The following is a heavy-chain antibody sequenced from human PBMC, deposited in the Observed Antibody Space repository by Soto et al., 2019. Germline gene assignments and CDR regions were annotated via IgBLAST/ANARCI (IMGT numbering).Heavy chain of an antibody. D-gene: IGHD4-17*01. J-gene: IGHJ5*02. Sequence: ASLNVSFKASGYTFTIYCMHLVLHSPGQRLEWMGWINAGNVNTKYSQKFQGRVTITRDTSASTAYMDLSSLRSEDTAVYYCARVKVDYGEYIDNWSEPWGQGPLVNV. CDR2: INAGNVNT. V-gene: IGHV1-3*01. CDR3: ARVKVDYGEYIDNWSEP. CDR1: GYTFTIYC.